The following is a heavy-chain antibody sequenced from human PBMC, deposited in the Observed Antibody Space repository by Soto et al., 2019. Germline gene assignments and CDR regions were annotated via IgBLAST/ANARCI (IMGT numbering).Heavy chain of an antibody. CDR2: INHSGST. V-gene: IGHV4-34*01. J-gene: IGHJ5*02. D-gene: IGHD3-3*01. Sequence: SETLSLTCAVYGGSFSGYYWSWIRQPPGKGLEWIGEINHSGSTNYNPSLKSRVTISVDTSKNQFSLKLSSVTAAVTAVYYCARAPRKGFWSGYSYNWFDPWGQGTLVTVSS. CDR3: ARAPRKGFWSGYSYNWFDP. CDR1: GGSFSGYY.